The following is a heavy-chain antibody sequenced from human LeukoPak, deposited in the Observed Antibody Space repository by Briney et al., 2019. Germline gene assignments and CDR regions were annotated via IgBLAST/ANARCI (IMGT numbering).Heavy chain of an antibody. J-gene: IGHJ6*02. Sequence: GGSLRLSCAASGFTFSSYWMNWARQAPGKGLEWVASINHNGNVNYYVDSVKGRFTISRDNAKNSLYLQMSNVRAEDTAVYFCARGGGLDVWGQGATVTVSS. CDR3: ARGGGLDV. V-gene: IGHV3-7*03. D-gene: IGHD3-16*01. CDR1: GFTFSSYW. CDR2: INHNGNVN.